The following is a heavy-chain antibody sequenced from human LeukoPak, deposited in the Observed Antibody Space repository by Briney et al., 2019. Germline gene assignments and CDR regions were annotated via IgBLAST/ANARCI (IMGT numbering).Heavy chain of an antibody. Sequence: PGGSLRLSCAASGFTFSSYSMNWVRQAPGKGLEWVSSISSSSRYIYYADSVKGRFTISRDNAKNSLYLQMNSLRAEDTAVYYCAKDRSNDVSYFYYYMDVWGKGTTVTVSS. V-gene: IGHV3-21*04. CDR2: ISSSSRYI. CDR3: AKDRSNDVSYFYYYMDV. J-gene: IGHJ6*03. D-gene: IGHD1-1*01. CDR1: GFTFSSYS.